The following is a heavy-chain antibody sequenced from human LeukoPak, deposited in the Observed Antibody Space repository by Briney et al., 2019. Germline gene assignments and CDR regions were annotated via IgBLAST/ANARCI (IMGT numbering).Heavy chain of an antibody. J-gene: IGHJ3*02. Sequence: GASVKVSCKASGGTFSSYAISWVRQAPGQGLEWMGGIIPIFGTANYAQKFQGRVTITADESTSTAYMELSSLRSEDTAVYCCARDSAARLRFLEWRDAFDIWGQGTMVTVSS. CDR1: GGTFSSYA. D-gene: IGHD3-3*01. CDR2: IIPIFGTA. CDR3: ARDSAARLRFLEWRDAFDI. V-gene: IGHV1-69*01.